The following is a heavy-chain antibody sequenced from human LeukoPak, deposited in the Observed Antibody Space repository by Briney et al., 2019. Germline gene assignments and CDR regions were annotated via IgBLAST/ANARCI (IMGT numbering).Heavy chain of an antibody. CDR2: IYPGGSG. V-gene: IGHV5-51*01. CDR1: GYSFSNYW. J-gene: IGHJ4*02. CDR3: ARTKDGYNRPSDY. Sequence: GESLKISCKGSGYSFSNYWIGWVRQMPGKGLEWMGIIYPGGSGYSPSFQGQVTISADKSISTAYLQWSSLKASDTAMYYCARTKDGYNRPSDYWGQGTLVTVSS. D-gene: IGHD5-24*01.